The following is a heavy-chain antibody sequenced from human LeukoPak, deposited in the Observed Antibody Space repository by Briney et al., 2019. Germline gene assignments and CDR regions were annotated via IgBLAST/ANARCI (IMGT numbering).Heavy chain of an antibody. V-gene: IGHV1-69*01. J-gene: IGHJ4*02. D-gene: IGHD6-19*01. CDR3: ATGYSSGWYYSKDY. CDR1: GGTFSSYA. Sequence: GSSVKVSCKASGGTFSSYAISWVRQAPGQGLEWMGGIIPIFGTANYAQKFQGRVTITADESTSTAYMELSSLRSEDTAGYYCATGYSSGWYYSKDYWGQGTLVTVSS. CDR2: IIPIFGTA.